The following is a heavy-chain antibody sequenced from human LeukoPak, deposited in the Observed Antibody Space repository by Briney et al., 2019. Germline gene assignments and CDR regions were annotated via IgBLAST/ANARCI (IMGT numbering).Heavy chain of an antibody. V-gene: IGHV3-23*01. CDR1: GFSFSTYA. Sequence: PGGSLRLSCAAPGFSFSTYAMSWVRQAPGKGLEWVSGMSGSGDYTYYTDSVKGRFTISRDNSKSTLYLQMNSLRAEDTAVYYCAKASVIVASPLDYWGQGTLVTVSS. CDR3: AKASVIVASPLDY. D-gene: IGHD5-12*01. J-gene: IGHJ4*02. CDR2: MSGSGDYT.